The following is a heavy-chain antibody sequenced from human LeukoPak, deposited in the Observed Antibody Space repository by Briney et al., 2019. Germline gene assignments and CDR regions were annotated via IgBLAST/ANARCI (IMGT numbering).Heavy chain of an antibody. CDR1: VGTVSSYA. D-gene: IGHD6-19*01. J-gene: IGHJ4*02. CDR2: IIPIFGTA. V-gene: IGHV1-69*05. CDR3: ASSYSSGWYDY. Sequence: GSSVKVSCKASVGTVSSYAISWVRQAPGHELEWMGGIIPIFGTANHAQKFQGRVTITTDESTSTAYMELSSLRSEDTAVYYCASSYSSGWYDYWGQGTLVTVSS.